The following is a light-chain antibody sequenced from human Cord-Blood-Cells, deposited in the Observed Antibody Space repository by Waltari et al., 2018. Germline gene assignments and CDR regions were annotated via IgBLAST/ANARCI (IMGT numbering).Light chain of an antibody. V-gene: IGKV1-39*01. Sequence: DIQMSQYPSSLSASVGDRVTITCRSSQSIRSYLNWYQQKPGKAPKLLIYAASSLQSGVPSRCRGSGSGTEFTLTISSLQPEDFATYYCQQSYSTPTFGQGTKVEIK. CDR2: AAS. CDR1: QSIRSY. J-gene: IGKJ1*01. CDR3: QQSYSTPT.